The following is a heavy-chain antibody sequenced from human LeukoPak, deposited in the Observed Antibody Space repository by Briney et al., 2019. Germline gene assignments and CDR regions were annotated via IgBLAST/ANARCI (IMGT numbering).Heavy chain of an antibody. Sequence: GSLRLSCAASGFTFSSYWMTWVRQAPGKGLEWVANIKEDGSEKHYVDSVKGRFTISRDNSKNTLYLQMNSLRAEDTAVYYCAKDKADYDSSGYYSSSFDYWGQGTLVTVSS. D-gene: IGHD3-22*01. V-gene: IGHV3-7*05. CDR2: IKEDGSEK. J-gene: IGHJ4*02. CDR3: AKDKADYDSSGYYSSSFDY. CDR1: GFTFSSYW.